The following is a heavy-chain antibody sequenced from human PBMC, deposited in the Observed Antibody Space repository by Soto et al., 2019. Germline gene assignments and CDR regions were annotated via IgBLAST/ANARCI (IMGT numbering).Heavy chain of an antibody. J-gene: IGHJ4*02. CDR3: ARDGGIAVAGTEVDY. Sequence: ASVKVSCKASGYTFTGYYMHWVRQAPGQGLEWMGWINPNSGGTNYAQKFQGRVTMTRDTSISTAYIELSRLSSDDTAVYYCARDGGIAVAGTEVDYWGQGTLVTVSS. V-gene: IGHV1-2*02. CDR2: INPNSGGT. D-gene: IGHD6-19*01. CDR1: GYTFTGYY.